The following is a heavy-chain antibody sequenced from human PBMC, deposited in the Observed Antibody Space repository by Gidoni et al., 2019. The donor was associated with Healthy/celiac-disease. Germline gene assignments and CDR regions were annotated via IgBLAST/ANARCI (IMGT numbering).Heavy chain of an antibody. V-gene: IGHV4-59*01. Sequence: QVQLQESGPGLVKPSETLSLTGTVSGGSISNYYWSWIRQPPGKGLEWTGYIYYSGSTNYNPSLKSRVTISVDTSKNLFSLNLSSVTAADTAVYYCARDRWQLGYWGQGTLVTVSS. CDR3: ARDRWQLGY. D-gene: IGHD2-15*01. CDR2: IYYSGST. CDR1: GGSISNYY. J-gene: IGHJ4*02.